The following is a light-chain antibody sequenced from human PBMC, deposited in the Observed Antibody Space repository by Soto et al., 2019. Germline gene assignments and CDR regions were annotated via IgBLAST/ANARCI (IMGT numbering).Light chain of an antibody. CDR3: SSYTSSSHVV. CDR1: SSDVGGYKY. J-gene: IGLJ2*01. V-gene: IGLV2-14*03. CDR2: DVS. Sequence: QSALTQPASVSGSPGQSIIISCTGTSSDVGGYKYVSWYQQHPGKGPKLMIYDVSNRPSGVSNRFSGSKSGNTASLTISGLQAEDEADYFCSSYTSSSHVVFGGGTKLTVL.